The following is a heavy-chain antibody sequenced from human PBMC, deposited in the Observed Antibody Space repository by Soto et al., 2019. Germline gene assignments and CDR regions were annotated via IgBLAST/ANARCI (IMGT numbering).Heavy chain of an antibody. CDR3: ARDNGETYCSSTSCYTKGYGMDV. Sequence: SETLSVTCTFSDGSISIGGYAWSWIRQHPGKGLEWIGYIYYSGSTYYNPSLKSRVTISVDTSKNQFSLKLSSVTAADTAVYYCARDNGETYCSSTSCYTKGYGMDVWGQGTTVTVSS. J-gene: IGHJ6*02. V-gene: IGHV4-31*03. CDR2: IYYSGST. CDR1: DGSISIGGYA. D-gene: IGHD2-2*02.